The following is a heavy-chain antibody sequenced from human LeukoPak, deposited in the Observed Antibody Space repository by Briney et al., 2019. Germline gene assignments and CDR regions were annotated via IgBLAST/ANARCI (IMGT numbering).Heavy chain of an antibody. CDR1: GFVFSKYG. V-gene: IGHV3-23*01. D-gene: IGHD7-27*01. J-gene: IGHJ4*02. CDR2: ITGRGSTT. Sequence: GGSLRLSCSASGFVFSKYGMSWVRQAPGKGLEWVSGITGRGSTTYYADSVKGRFTISRDISSDTLHLQMNSLRAEDTAVYYCAKDRLELGSCWYFDNWGQGTLVTVSS. CDR3: AKDRLELGSCWYFDN.